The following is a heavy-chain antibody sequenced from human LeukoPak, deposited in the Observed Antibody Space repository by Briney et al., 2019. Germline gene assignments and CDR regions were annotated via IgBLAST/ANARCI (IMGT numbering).Heavy chain of an antibody. CDR1: GFTFSSYW. CDR3: ARARKGSGYYYFDY. D-gene: IGHD3-22*01. J-gene: IGHJ4*02. V-gene: IGHV3-7*01. CDR2: IKQDGSEK. Sequence: GGSLRLSCVASGFTFSSYWMSWVRQAPGKGLEWVANIKQDGSEKYYVDSVMGRFTISRDNAKNSLYLQMNSLRAEDTAVYYCARARKGSGYYYFDYWGQGTLVTVSS.